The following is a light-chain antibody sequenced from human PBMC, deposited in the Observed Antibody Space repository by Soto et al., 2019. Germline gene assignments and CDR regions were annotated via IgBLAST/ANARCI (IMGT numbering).Light chain of an antibody. CDR1: QSVLYSSNDKNY. Sequence: DIVMTQSPDSLAVSLGERASINCRSNQSVLYSSNDKNYLAWYQQKPGQPPKLLIYWVSSRESGVPARFSGSGSGTEFTLTISSLQAEDVAVYYCQQYYSTPFTFGPGTIVEIK. V-gene: IGKV4-1*01. J-gene: IGKJ3*01. CDR2: WVS. CDR3: QQYYSTPFT.